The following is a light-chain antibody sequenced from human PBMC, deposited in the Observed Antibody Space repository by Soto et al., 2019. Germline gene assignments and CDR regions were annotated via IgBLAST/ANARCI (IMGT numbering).Light chain of an antibody. CDR3: QKYNSARFT. Sequence: DIQMTQSPSSLSASVGDRVTITCRASQGISNYLAWYQQKPGKVPKLLIYAASTLQSGVPSRFSVSGSGTDFSLTISSLQPEDVSTYYCQKYNSARFTFGPGTKVDIK. J-gene: IGKJ3*01. V-gene: IGKV1-27*01. CDR1: QGISNY. CDR2: AAS.